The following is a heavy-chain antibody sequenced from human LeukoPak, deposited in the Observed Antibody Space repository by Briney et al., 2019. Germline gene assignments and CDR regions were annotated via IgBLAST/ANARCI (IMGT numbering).Heavy chain of an antibody. J-gene: IGHJ3*02. CDR1: GYSISSGYY. Sequence: SETLSLTCTVSGYSISSGYYWGWIRQPPGKGLEWIGSIYHSGSTYYNPSLKSRVTISVDTSKNQFSLKLTTVTAADTAVYYCAKAGGFRGGSDIWGQGTMVTVSS. V-gene: IGHV4-38-2*02. CDR2: IYHSGST. CDR3: AKAGGFRGGSDI. D-gene: IGHD2-15*01.